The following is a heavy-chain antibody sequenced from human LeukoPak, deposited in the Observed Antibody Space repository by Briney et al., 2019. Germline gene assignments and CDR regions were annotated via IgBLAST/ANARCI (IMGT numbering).Heavy chain of an antibody. J-gene: IGHJ3*02. CDR3: ARAYYYDSSGPHAFDI. CDR2: INPSGGST. D-gene: IGHD3-22*01. CDR1: GYTFTSYY. V-gene: IGHV1-46*01. Sequence: ASVKVSCKASGYTFTSYYMHWVRQAPGQGLEWMGIINPSGGSTSYAQKSQGRVTMTRDTSTSTVYMELSSLRSEDTAVYYCARAYYYDSSGPHAFDIWGQGTMVTVSS.